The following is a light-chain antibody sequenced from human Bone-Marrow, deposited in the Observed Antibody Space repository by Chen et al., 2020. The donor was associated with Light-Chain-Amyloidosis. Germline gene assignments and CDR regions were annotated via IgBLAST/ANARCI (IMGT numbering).Light chain of an antibody. V-gene: IGLV3-25*03. CDR3: QSADSSGTYEVI. Sequence: SYELTQPPSVSVSPGQTARITCSGDDLPTKYAYWYQQKPGQAPVLVRHRDTERPSGISERFSGSSSGTTATLTISGVQSEDAADYHCQSADSSGTYEVIFGGGTKLTVL. J-gene: IGLJ2*01. CDR2: RDT. CDR1: DLPTKY.